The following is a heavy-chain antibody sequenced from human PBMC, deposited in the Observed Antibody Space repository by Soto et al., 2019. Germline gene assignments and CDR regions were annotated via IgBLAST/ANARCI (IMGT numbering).Heavy chain of an antibody. CDR2: ISSSGGSR. CDR3: AKDPPPPWTATWVDP. Sequence: PGGSLRLSCAASGFNFNTFAMSWIRQAPGKGLEWVSHISSSGGSRDYADSVRGRFTISRDNSKNVLFLQMNSLRADDTATYYCAKDPPPPWTATWVDPGGKGPLVTVPS. V-gene: IGHV3-23*01. CDR1: GFNFNTFA. J-gene: IGHJ5*02. D-gene: IGHD1-1*01.